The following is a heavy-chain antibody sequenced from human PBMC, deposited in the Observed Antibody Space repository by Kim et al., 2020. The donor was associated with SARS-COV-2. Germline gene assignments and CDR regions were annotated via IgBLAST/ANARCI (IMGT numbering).Heavy chain of an antibody. J-gene: IGHJ4*02. CDR3: ARGKRVGATSGKYYFDY. CDR1: GFTFSSYD. V-gene: IGHV3-13*01. D-gene: IGHD1-26*01. Sequence: GGSLRLSCAASGFTFSSYDMHWVRQATGKGLEWVSAIGTAGDTYYPGSVKGRFTISRENAKNSLYLQMNSLRAGDTAVYYCARGKRVGATSGKYYFDYWGQGTLVTVSS. CDR2: IGTAGDT.